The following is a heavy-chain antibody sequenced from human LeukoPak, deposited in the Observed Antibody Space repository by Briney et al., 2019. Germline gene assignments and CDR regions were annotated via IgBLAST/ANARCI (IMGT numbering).Heavy chain of an antibody. CDR3: ARCITIFGVVYDAFDI. J-gene: IGHJ3*02. V-gene: IGHV1-2*02. CDR1: GYTFSGSF. Sequence: GASVKVSCTAPGYTFSGSFMHWVRQAPGQGLEWMGWIKPNSAGTRYAQKFQGRFTMTRDTSINTAYMELSWLTSDDTAVYYCARCITIFGVVYDAFDIWGQGTMVTVSS. CDR2: IKPNSAGT. D-gene: IGHD3-3*01.